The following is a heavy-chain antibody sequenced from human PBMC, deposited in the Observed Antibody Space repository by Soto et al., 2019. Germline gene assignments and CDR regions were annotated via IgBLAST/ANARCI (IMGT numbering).Heavy chain of an antibody. Sequence: CAASGFTFSSYGMHWVRQAPGKGLEWVAVISYDGSNKYYADSVKGRFTISRDNSKNTLYLQMNSLRAEDTAVYYCAKDGDYYYDSSGYYPDVWGQGTTVTVSS. CDR3: AKDGDYYYDSSGYYPDV. CDR1: GFTFSSYG. J-gene: IGHJ6*02. V-gene: IGHV3-30*18. D-gene: IGHD3-22*01. CDR2: ISYDGSNK.